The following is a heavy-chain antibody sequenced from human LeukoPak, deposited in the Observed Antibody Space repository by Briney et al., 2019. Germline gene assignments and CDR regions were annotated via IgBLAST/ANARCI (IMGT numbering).Heavy chain of an antibody. CDR1: GFTFSTYG. V-gene: IGHV3-33*01. CDR3: AREGRYSSGWHNWYFDL. Sequence: PGGSLRLSCAASGFTFSTYGMHWVRQAPGKGLEWVAVLWYDGSNKYYADSVKGRFTISRDTSKNTLYLQMSDLRAEDTAVYYCAREGRYSSGWHNWYFDLWGRGTLVSVS. CDR2: LWYDGSNK. J-gene: IGHJ2*01. D-gene: IGHD6-19*01.